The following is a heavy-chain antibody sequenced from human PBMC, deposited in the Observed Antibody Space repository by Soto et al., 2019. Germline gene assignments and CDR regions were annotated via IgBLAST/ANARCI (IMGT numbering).Heavy chain of an antibody. CDR2: ISSSGSSI. CDR1: GFTFVSYE. J-gene: IGHJ3*02. V-gene: IGHV3-48*03. CDR3: AREERNDAFDI. D-gene: IGHD1-1*01. Sequence: RRLSCAASGFTFVSYEMNWVRQAPGKGLEWVSYISSSGSSIYYEDSVRGRFTISRDNAKNSLYLQMNSLRAEDTAVYYCAREERNDAFDIWGQGTMVTVSS.